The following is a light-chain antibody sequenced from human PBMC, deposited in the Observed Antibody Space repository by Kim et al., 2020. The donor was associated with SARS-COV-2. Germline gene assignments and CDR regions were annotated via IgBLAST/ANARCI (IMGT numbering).Light chain of an antibody. V-gene: IGKV2-30*02. CDR2: KVS. CDR3: MQGTHWPPIT. J-gene: IGKJ5*01. Sequence: DVVMTQSPLSLPVILGQPASISCRSSQSLVHSDGNTYLNWFQQRPGQSPRRLIYKVSNRDSGVPDRFSGSGSGTDFTLKISRVEAEDVGVYYCMQGTHWPPITFGQGTRLEIK. CDR1: QSLVHSDGNTY.